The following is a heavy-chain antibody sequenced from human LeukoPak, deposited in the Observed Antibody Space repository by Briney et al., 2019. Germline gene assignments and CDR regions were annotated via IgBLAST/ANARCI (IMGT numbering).Heavy chain of an antibody. CDR2: IIPIFGTA. J-gene: IGHJ6*02. Sequence: PGGSLRLSCAASGFTFSSYAISWVRQAPGQGLEWMGGIIPIFGTANYAQKFQGRVTITADESTSTAYMELSSLRSEDTAVYYCARDRHLLAAAEAYYYYYGMDVWGQGTTVTVSS. D-gene: IGHD6-13*01. V-gene: IGHV1-69*01. CDR3: ARDRHLLAAAEAYYYYYGMDV. CDR1: GFTFSSYA.